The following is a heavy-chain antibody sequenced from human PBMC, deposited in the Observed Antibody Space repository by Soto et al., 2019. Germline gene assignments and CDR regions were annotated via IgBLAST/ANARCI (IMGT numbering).Heavy chain of an antibody. CDR3: ASRRGGTYSGEFLGFDY. J-gene: IGHJ4*02. Sequence: KASETLSLTCTVSGGSISPYYWSWIRQPPGKGLEWIGYIYYSGNTNYNPSLKNRISISVDTSKNQFSLMLSSVTAADMAVYYCASRRGGTYSGEFLGFDYWGQGALVTVSS. CDR2: IYYSGNT. CDR1: GGSISPYY. D-gene: IGHD3-16*01. V-gene: IGHV4-59*01.